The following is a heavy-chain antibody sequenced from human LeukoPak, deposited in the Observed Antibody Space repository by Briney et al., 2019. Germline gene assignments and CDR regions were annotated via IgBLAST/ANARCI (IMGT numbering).Heavy chain of an antibody. D-gene: IGHD3-10*01. V-gene: IGHV4-59*01. CDR3: ARGYGELVYYYYYYMDV. CDR1: GGSISSYY. J-gene: IGHJ6*03. Sequence: SETLSLTCTVSGGSISSYYWSWIRQPPGKGLEWIGYIYYSGSTNYNPSLKSRVTISVDTSKNQFSLKLSSVTAADTAVYYCARGYGELVYYYYYYMDVWGKGTTVTISS. CDR2: IYYSGST.